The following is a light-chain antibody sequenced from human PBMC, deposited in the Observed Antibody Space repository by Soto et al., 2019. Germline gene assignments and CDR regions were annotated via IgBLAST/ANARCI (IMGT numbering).Light chain of an antibody. V-gene: IGKV3-20*01. J-gene: IGKJ4*01. CDR2: GAS. CDR1: QSVSSIY. CDR3: QQYGSSALT. Sequence: EIVLTQSPGTLSLSPGERATLSCRASQSVSSIYLAWYQQKPGQAPRLLIYGASSRATGIPDRFSGSGSGTDFTLTISRLEPEDFAVYYCQQYGSSALTFGGGTEVDIK.